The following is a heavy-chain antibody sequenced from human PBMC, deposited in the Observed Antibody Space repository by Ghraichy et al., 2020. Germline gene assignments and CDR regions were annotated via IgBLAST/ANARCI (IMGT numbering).Heavy chain of an antibody. CDR2: FEPEDGET. D-gene: IGHD6-13*01. J-gene: IGHJ4*02. CDR1: GYTLTELS. CDR3: ATGIQQLVRGAQDY. V-gene: IGHV1-24*01. Sequence: ASVKVSCKVSGYTLTELSMHWVRQAPGKGLEWMGGFEPEDGETIYAQKFQGRVTMTEDTSTDTAYMELSSLRSEDTAVYYCATGIQQLVRGAQDYWGQGTLVTVSS.